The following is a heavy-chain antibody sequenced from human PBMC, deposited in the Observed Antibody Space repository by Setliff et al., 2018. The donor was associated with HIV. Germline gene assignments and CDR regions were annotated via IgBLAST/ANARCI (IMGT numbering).Heavy chain of an antibody. CDR3: AIASGNYSHGFDL. CDR2: INTGDGET. D-gene: IGHD1-26*01. V-gene: IGHV1-3*03. CDR1: GYRFVTCG. Sequence: EASVKVSCKTSGYRFVTCGISWVRQAPGQRLEWMGWINTGDGETKFSQDFQDRIVIARDSSTSTVYMELGRLRSDDMALYYCAIASGNYSHGFDLWGQGTMVTVSS. J-gene: IGHJ3*01.